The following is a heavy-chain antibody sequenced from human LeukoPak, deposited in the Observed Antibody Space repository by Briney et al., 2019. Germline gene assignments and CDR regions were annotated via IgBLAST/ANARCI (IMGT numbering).Heavy chain of an antibody. D-gene: IGHD7-27*01. Sequence: SETLSLTCTVSGGSVSNYYWSWIRQSPGKGLEWIGYIYYTETSYNPSLKSRVTISADTSKNQFSLKLYSVTAADTAVYYCATRKLGNDYWGQGTPVTVSS. CDR2: IYYTET. CDR1: GGSVSNYY. CDR3: ATRKLGNDY. V-gene: IGHV4-59*02. J-gene: IGHJ4*02.